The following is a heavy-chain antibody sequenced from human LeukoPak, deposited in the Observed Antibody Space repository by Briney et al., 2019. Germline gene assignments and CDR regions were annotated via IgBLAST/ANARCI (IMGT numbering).Heavy chain of an antibody. CDR2: INPNSGGT. CDR1: GYTFTGYY. CDR3: ARDGPFPYCGGDCYPDY. V-gene: IGHV1-2*02. D-gene: IGHD2-21*02. J-gene: IGHJ4*02. Sequence: ASVKVSCKASGYTFTGYYMHWARQAPGQGPEWMGWINPNSGGTNYAQKFQGRVTMTRDTSISTAYMELSRLRSDDTAVYYRARDGPFPYCGGDCYPDYWGQGTLVTVSS.